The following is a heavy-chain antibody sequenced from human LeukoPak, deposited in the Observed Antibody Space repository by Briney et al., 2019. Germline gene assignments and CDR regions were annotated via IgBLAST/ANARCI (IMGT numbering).Heavy chain of an antibody. CDR3: AGNQWPNYFDY. Sequence: GESLKISCKASGYSFTNNWIAWVRQMPGKGLEWMGIIYPYDSDARYSPSFQGQVTISADKSINTAYLQWSSLKASDTAMYYCAGNQWPNYFDYWGQGTLVTVSS. J-gene: IGHJ4*02. CDR1: GYSFTNNW. CDR2: IYPYDSDA. D-gene: IGHD6-19*01. V-gene: IGHV5-51*01.